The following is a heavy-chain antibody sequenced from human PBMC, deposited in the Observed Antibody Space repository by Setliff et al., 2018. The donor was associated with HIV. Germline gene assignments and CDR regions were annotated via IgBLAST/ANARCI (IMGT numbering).Heavy chain of an antibody. CDR1: GGSFNGYY. J-gene: IGHJ4*02. Sequence: SETLSLTCAVYGGSFNGYYWSWIRQPPGKGLEWIGEINHSGSTNYNPSLKSRVTISVDTSKNQFSLKLSSVTAADTAIYYCARQTWEYYDTLTGYYRSPKNFDSWGQGTLVTVSS. D-gene: IGHD3-9*01. CDR2: INHSGST. V-gene: IGHV4-34*01. CDR3: ARQTWEYYDTLTGYYRSPKNFDS.